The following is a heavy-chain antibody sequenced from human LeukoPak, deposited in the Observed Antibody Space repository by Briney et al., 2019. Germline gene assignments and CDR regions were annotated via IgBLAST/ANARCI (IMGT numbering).Heavy chain of an antibody. D-gene: IGHD3-10*01. Sequence: GGSLRLSCAASGFIFSNYWMSWVRQAPGKGLEWVANTHGSEKYYVDSVKGRFTISRDNAKNSLYLQMNSLRVEDMAVYYCARETPYGSLTFDYWGQGTLVTVSS. V-gene: IGHV3-7*03. CDR3: ARETPYGSLTFDY. J-gene: IGHJ4*02. CDR1: GFIFSNYW. CDR2: THGSEK.